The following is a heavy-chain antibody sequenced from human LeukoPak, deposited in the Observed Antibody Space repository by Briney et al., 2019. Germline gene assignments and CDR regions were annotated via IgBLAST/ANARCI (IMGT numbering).Heavy chain of an antibody. CDR1: GFTFSSYS. CDR3: ARDLGSSGWPPPPDY. V-gene: IGHV3-21*01. CDR2: ISSSSSYI. Sequence: GGSLRLSCAASGFTFSSYSMNWVRQAPGKGLEWVSSISSSSSYIYYADSVKGRFTISRDNAKNSLYLQMNSLRAEDTAVYYCARDLGSSGWPPPPDYWGQGTLVTVSS. D-gene: IGHD6-19*01. J-gene: IGHJ4*02.